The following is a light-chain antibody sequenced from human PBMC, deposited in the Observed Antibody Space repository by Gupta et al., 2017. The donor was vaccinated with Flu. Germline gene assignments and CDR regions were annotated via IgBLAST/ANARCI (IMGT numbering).Light chain of an antibody. CDR1: QDIRNC. V-gene: IGKV1-33*01. J-gene: IGKJ4*01. CDR3: QQCPSVPLT. Sequence: PSSLSASVGDRVTITCQASQDIRNCLNWYQQKPGTAPRLLIYDASNLQTGVPSRFSGSGSGTDFTFTISGLHPEDTATYYCQQCPSVPLTFGGGTKLEIK. CDR2: DAS.